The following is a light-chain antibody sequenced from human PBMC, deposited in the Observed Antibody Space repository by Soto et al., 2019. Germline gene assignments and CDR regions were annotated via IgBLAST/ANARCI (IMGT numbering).Light chain of an antibody. CDR2: GAS. Sequence: ENVLTQSPGTLSLSPGERATLSCRASQSVSSSDLAWYQQKPGQAPRLLIYGASSRATGIPDRFSGSGSGTDVTLTISRLEPEDFAVYYCQQYGGSGKAFGQGTKVEIK. J-gene: IGKJ1*01. CDR3: QQYGGSGKA. CDR1: QSVSSSD. V-gene: IGKV3-20*01.